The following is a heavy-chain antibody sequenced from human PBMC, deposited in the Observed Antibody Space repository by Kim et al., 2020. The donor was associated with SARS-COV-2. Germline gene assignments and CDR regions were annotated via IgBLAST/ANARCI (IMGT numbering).Heavy chain of an antibody. CDR2: IIPILGIA. V-gene: IGHV1-69*04. CDR1: GGTFSNYA. Sequence: SLQVSCKASGGTFSNYAISWVRQAPGQGLEWMGRIIPILGIANYAQKFQGRLTVTADQSTSTAYMELSSLSSEDTAVYYCARNSHRITIFGGTTGYHYMDGWGKGKTVTVSS. CDR3: ARNSHRITIFGGTTGYHYMDG. D-gene: IGHD3-3*01. J-gene: IGHJ6*03.